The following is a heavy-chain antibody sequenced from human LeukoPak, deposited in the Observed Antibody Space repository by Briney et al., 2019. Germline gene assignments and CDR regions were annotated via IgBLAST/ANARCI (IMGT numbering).Heavy chain of an antibody. CDR2: IYSDGTT. CDR3: AGYYGGKFDY. Sequence: GGSLRLSCAASGFAVSANYMRWVRQAPGKGLEWVSLIYSDGTTKCADSVKGRFTISRDNSKNTLYLQMNSLRADDTAVYYCAGYYGGKFDYWGQGTLVTVSS. D-gene: IGHD4-23*01. J-gene: IGHJ4*02. CDR1: GFAVSANY. V-gene: IGHV3-66*02.